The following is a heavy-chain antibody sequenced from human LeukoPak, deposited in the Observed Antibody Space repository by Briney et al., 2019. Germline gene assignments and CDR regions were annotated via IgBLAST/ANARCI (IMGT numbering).Heavy chain of an antibody. Sequence: ASVKVSCKVSGYTLTELSMHWVRQAPGKGLEWMGGFDPEDGETIYAQKFQGRVTTTEDTSTDTAYMELSSLRSEDTAAYYCATYLLAAAGDADYWGQGTLVTVSS. D-gene: IGHD6-13*01. V-gene: IGHV1-24*01. CDR1: GYTLTELS. J-gene: IGHJ4*02. CDR2: FDPEDGET. CDR3: ATYLLAAAGDADY.